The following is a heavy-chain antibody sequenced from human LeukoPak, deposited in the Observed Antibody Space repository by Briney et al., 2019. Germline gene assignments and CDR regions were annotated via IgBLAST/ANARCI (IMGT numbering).Heavy chain of an antibody. Sequence: ASVKVSCKASGYTFTGYYMHWVRQAPGQGLEWMGWINPNSGGTNYAQKFQGRVTMTRDTSISTAYMELIRLRSDDTAVYYCARDGLVVVAARARRFDPWGQGTLVTVSS. D-gene: IGHD2-15*01. CDR3: ARDGLVVVAARARRFDP. CDR1: GYTFTGYY. CDR2: INPNSGGT. J-gene: IGHJ5*02. V-gene: IGHV1-2*02.